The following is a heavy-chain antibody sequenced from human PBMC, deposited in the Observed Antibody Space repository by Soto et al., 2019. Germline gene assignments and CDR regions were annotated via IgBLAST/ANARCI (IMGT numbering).Heavy chain of an antibody. D-gene: IGHD5-18*01. CDR3: ARIGGGIQLWLQYYYYGMDV. CDR2: ISSSSSYI. Sequence: GGSLRLSCAASGFTFSSYSMNWVRQAPGKGLEWVSSISSSSSYIYYADSVKGRFTISRDNAKNSLYLQMNSLRAEDTAVYYCARIGGGIQLWLQYYYYGMDVWGQGTTVTVSS. J-gene: IGHJ6*02. V-gene: IGHV3-21*01. CDR1: GFTFSSYS.